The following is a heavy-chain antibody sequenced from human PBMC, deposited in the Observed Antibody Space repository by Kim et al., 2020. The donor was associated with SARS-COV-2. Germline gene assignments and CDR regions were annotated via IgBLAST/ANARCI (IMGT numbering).Heavy chain of an antibody. V-gene: IGHV4-4*07. Sequence: SETLSLTCTVSGGSINNYYWSWIRQPPGKGLQWIGRVYTTGSTNYNPSPESRVTILVDTSKKQCPLKLNSATAADTAVYYCARRLRYPFDVYDLWGQGTMVMVSS. D-gene: IGHD4-17*01. CDR2: VYTTGST. CDR3: ARRLRYPFDVYDL. J-gene: IGHJ3*01. CDR1: GGSINNYY.